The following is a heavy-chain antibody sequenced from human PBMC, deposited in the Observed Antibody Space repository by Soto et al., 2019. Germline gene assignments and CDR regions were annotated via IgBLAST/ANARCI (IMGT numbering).Heavy chain of an antibody. CDR1: GGSICSYY. J-gene: IGHJ6*03. Sequence: SETLSLTCTVSGGSICSYYRSWIRQPPGKGLEWIGYIYYSGSTNYNPSLKSRVTISVDTSKNQFSLKLSSVTAADTAVYYCARGAGGTSYYMDVWGKGTTVTVSS. V-gene: IGHV4-59*08. CDR3: ARGAGGTSYYMDV. D-gene: IGHD3-10*01. CDR2: IYYSGST.